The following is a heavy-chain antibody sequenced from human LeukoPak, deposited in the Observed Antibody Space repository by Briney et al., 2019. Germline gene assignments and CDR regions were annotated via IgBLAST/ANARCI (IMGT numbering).Heavy chain of an antibody. CDR1: GFTFSDYY. Sequence: KSGGSLRLSCAASGFTFSDYYMSWVRQAPGKGLEWVSYISSSGSTIYYADSVKGRFTISRDNAKNSLYLQMNSLRAEDTAVYYCASHVPDSSWSSFWFDPWGQGTLVTVSS. V-gene: IGHV3-11*01. J-gene: IGHJ5*02. CDR3: ASHVPDSSWSSFWFDP. CDR2: ISSSGSTI. D-gene: IGHD6-13*01.